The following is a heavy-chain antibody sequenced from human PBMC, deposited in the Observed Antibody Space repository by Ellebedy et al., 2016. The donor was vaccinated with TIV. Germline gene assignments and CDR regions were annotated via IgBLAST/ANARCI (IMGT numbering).Heavy chain of an antibody. CDR2: IYYGGTT. CDR1: GGSIRNNNYY. Sequence: SETLSLTCIVSGGSIRNNNYYWGWIRQPPGKGLEWIGSIYYGGTTYYNPSLKSRVTISVDTSKNQFSLKLSSVTAADTAVYYCARLPDAFDIWGQGTMVTVSS. V-gene: IGHV4-39*07. D-gene: IGHD2-2*01. J-gene: IGHJ3*02. CDR3: ARLPDAFDI.